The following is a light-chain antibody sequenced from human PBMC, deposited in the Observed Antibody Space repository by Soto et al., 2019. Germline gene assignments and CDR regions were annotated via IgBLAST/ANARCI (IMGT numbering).Light chain of an antibody. J-gene: IGLJ1*01. V-gene: IGLV2-14*03. CDR2: DVT. CDR1: SSDVGGYNY. Sequence: QSVLTQPASVSGSPGQSITISCTGTSSDVGGYNYVSWYQHHPGKAPKLMIYDVTYRPSGVSNRFSGSKSGNTASLTISGLQAEDEADYYCTSYTSSSTRVFGTGTKVTVL. CDR3: TSYTSSSTRV.